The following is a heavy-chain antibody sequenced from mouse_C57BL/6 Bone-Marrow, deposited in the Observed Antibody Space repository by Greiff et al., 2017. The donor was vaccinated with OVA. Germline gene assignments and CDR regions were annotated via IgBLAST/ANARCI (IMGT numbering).Heavy chain of an antibody. V-gene: IGHV1-9*01. J-gene: IGHJ3*01. CDR3: ARGLRLLYFAY. CDR2: ILPGSGST. Sequence: VNVVESGAELMKPGASVKLSCKATGYTFPGYWIEWVKQRPGHGLEWIGEILPGSGSTNYNEQFKGKATFTADTSSNTAYMQLSSLTTEDSAIYYCARGLRLLYFAYWGQGTLVTVSA. D-gene: IGHD3-2*02. CDR1: GYTFPGYW.